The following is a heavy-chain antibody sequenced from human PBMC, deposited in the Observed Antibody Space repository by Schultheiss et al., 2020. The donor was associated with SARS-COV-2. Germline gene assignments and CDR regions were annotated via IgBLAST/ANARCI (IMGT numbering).Heavy chain of an antibody. CDR3: ASGLYDFWSGYYFDY. Sequence: GGSLRLSCAASGFTFSSYGMHWVRQAPGKGLEWVSGISDSGGGTFYGDSVKGRFTISRDNSKNTLYLQMNSLRAEDTAVYYCASGLYDFWSGYYFDYWGQGTLVTVSS. V-gene: IGHV3-23*01. CDR1: GFTFSSYG. CDR2: ISDSGGGT. D-gene: IGHD3-3*01. J-gene: IGHJ4*02.